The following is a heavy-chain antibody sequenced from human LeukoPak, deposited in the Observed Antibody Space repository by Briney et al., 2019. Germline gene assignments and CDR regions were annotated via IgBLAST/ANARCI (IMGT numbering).Heavy chain of an antibody. CDR2: INGRGDNT. V-gene: IGHV3-23*01. Sequence: GGSLRLSCAASGVIISSYAMSWVRQAPGKGLEWVSAINGRGDNTYYANFVKGRFTISRDNSKSTVYLQMNSLRTEDTAVYYCAKDRVSPGFNWFDPWGQGTLVTVSS. CDR1: GVIISSYA. D-gene: IGHD2/OR15-2a*01. CDR3: AKDRVSPGFNWFDP. J-gene: IGHJ5*02.